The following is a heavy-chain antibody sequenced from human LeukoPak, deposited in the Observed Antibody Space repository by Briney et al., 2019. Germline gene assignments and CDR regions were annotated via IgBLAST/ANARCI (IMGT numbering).Heavy chain of an antibody. Sequence: SETLSLTCTVSGGSISSYYWSWIRQPPGKGLEWIGYVYYSGSTNYNPSLKSRVTISVDTSKNQFSLKLNSVTAADTAVYYCARYCSGVNCFSFGYWGQGALVTVSS. CDR1: GGSISSYY. J-gene: IGHJ4*02. D-gene: IGHD2-15*01. CDR2: VYYSGST. CDR3: ARYCSGVNCFSFGY. V-gene: IGHV4-59*01.